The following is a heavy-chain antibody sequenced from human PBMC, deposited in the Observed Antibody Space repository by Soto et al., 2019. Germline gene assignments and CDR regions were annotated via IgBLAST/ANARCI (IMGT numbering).Heavy chain of an antibody. V-gene: IGHV3-23*01. CDR2: FSSGGGGT. J-gene: IGHJ4*02. CDR3: TKANRYCSGANCFTFDY. Sequence: EVQLLESGGGLLQPGGSLRLSCTASGFTFSNYAMSWVRQAPGKGLEWVSTFSSGGGGTYYADSVKGGFTISRDNSKNTLSLQMNSLRAEDTAVYYCTKANRYCSGANCFTFDYWGLGTLVTVSS. CDR1: GFTFSNYA. D-gene: IGHD2-15*01.